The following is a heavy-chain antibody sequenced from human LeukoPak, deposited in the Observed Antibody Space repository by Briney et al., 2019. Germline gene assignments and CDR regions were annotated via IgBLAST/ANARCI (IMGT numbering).Heavy chain of an antibody. J-gene: IGHJ3*02. CDR1: GGTFSNYA. V-gene: IGHV1-69*13. CDR3: ARTSYYDTWGRAFDI. CDR2: IKPIFGTA. D-gene: IGHD3-22*01. Sequence: ASVKVSCKASGGTFSNYAFSWVRQAAGQGLEWMGGIKPIFGTANYAQRFHGRVTITADESTSTAYMELSCLRSEDTAVYYCARTSYYDTWGRAFDIWGQGTMVTVSS.